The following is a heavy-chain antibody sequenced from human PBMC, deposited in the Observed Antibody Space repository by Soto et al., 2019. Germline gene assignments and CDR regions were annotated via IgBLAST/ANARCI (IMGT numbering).Heavy chain of an antibody. CDR3: ARHNYGSGSTYFDY. V-gene: IGHV4-59*08. Sequence: SETLSLTCTVSGGSISSYYWSWIRQPPGKGLEWIGYIYYSGGTNYNPSLKSRVTISVDTSKNQFSLKLDSMTAADTAVYYCARHNYGSGSTYFDYWGQGTLVTVSS. J-gene: IGHJ4*02. CDR2: IYYSGGT. CDR1: GGSISSYY. D-gene: IGHD3-10*01.